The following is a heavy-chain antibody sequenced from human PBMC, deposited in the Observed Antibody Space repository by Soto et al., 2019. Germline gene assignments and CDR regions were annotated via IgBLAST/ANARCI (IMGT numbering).Heavy chain of an antibody. CDR2: ISWNSGSI. CDR1: GFTFDDYA. Sequence: EVQLVESGGGLVQPGRSLRLSCAASGFTFDDYAMHWVRQAPGKGLEWVSGISWNSGSIGYADSVKGRFTISRDNAKNSLYLQMNSLRAEDTALYYCAKEMQAVAGTYDYWGQGTLVTVSS. CDR3: AKEMQAVAGTYDY. V-gene: IGHV3-9*01. J-gene: IGHJ4*02. D-gene: IGHD6-19*01.